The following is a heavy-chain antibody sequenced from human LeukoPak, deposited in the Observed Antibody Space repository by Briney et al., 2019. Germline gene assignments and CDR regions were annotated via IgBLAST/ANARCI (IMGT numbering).Heavy chain of an antibody. D-gene: IGHD6-13*01. CDR2: IIPIFGTA. Sequence: GASVKVSCKASGGTFSSYAISWVRQAPGQGLEWMGGIIPIFGTANYAQKFQGRVTITRNTSISTAYMELSSLRSEDTAVYYCARLTPGIAAAGNYYYYYMDVWGKGTTVTVSS. CDR3: ARLTPGIAAAGNYYYYYMDV. J-gene: IGHJ6*03. CDR1: GGTFSSYA. V-gene: IGHV1-69*05.